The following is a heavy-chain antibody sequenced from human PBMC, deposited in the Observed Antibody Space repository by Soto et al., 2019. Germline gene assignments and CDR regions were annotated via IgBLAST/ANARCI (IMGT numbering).Heavy chain of an antibody. V-gene: IGHV4-39*01. Sequence: PSETLSLTCTVSGGSISSSSYYWGWIRQPPGKGLEWIGSIYYSGSTYYNPSLKSRVTISVDTSKNQFSLKLSSVTAADTAVYYCARREGFGELLSYYGMDVWGQGTTVTVSS. D-gene: IGHD3-10*01. J-gene: IGHJ6*02. CDR2: IYYSGST. CDR1: GGSISSSSYY. CDR3: ARREGFGELLSYYGMDV.